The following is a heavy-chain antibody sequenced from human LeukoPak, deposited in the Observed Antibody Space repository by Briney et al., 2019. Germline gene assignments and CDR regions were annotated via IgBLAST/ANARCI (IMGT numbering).Heavy chain of an antibody. CDR1: GFTVSVNY. CDR2: ISGSGDST. J-gene: IGHJ6*03. Sequence: GGSLRLSCAAFGFTVSVNYMSWVRQAPGKGLEWVSAISGSGDSTYYADSVKGRFTISRANSKNTLYLQMNSLGVEDTAVYYCAREGSDWNYYYYMDVWGKGTTVTISS. CDR3: AREGSDWNYYYYMDV. D-gene: IGHD6-19*01. V-gene: IGHV3-23*01.